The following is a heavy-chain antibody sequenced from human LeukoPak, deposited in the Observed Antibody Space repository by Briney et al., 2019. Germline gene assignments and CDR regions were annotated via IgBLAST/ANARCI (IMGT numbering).Heavy chain of an antibody. D-gene: IGHD2-15*01. CDR1: GVTFSRYN. Sequence: GGSLTLSCAASGVTFSRYNRNWVRQSPGKGLEWVSSMSSSGYYLTYRYSLRGRFTIFRDNATNTLFLVMNSPRAEATAVYYCATVDCSGASCYLDRWGQGTLVTVSS. V-gene: IGHV3-21*01. CDR2: MSSSGYYL. J-gene: IGHJ4*02. CDR3: ATVDCSGASCYLDR.